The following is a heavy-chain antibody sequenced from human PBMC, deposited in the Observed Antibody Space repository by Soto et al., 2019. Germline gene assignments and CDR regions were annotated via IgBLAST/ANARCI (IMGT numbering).Heavy chain of an antibody. Sequence: SETLSLTCSVSGGSISSRSYYWSWIRQPTGKGLEWIGYIYYSGSTSYNPSLKSRVTISVDTSKNQFSLKLSSVTAADTAVYYCARYGYDSSGVRYFQHWGQGTLVTVSS. V-gene: IGHV4-61*01. CDR3: ARYGYDSSGVRYFQH. D-gene: IGHD3-22*01. CDR2: IYYSGST. J-gene: IGHJ1*01. CDR1: GGSISSRSYY.